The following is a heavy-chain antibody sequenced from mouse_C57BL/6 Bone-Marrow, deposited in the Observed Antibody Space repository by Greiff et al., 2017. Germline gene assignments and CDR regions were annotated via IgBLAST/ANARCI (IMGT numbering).Heavy chain of an antibody. CDR1: GYTFTSYT. V-gene: IGHV1-4*01. D-gene: IGHD1-1*01. CDR3: ARRGYGSRHWYFDV. J-gene: IGHJ1*03. Sequence: VQLQQSGAELARPGASAKMSCKASGYTFTSYTLHWVQQRPGQGLEWIGYINLSSGYTMYNQKFKDNATLTADKSSSTAYMQLSSLISEDYAVYYCARRGYGSRHWYFDVWGTGTTVTVSS. CDR2: INLSSGYT.